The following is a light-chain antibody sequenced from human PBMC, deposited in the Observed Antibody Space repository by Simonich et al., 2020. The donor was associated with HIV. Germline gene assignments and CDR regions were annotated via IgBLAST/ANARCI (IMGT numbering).Light chain of an antibody. CDR2: DDS. CDR3: HVWDTSSDWV. V-gene: IGLV3-21*03. Sequence: SYVLTQPHSVSVAPGTTARITCGGNTIGITGVHWYKQKPGQAPVLVVYDDSDRPTGVPERFSVSNSWNTATLTISRVEAGDEADYYCHVWDTSSDWVFGGGTKLTVL. J-gene: IGLJ3*02. CDR1: TIGITG.